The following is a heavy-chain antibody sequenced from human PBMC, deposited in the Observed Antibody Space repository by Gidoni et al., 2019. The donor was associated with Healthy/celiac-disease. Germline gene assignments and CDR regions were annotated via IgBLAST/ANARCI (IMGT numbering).Heavy chain of an antibody. CDR1: GFTFSSYA. CDR3: AKDMKGIQLWLVY. Sequence: EVQLLESGGGLVQPGGSLRLSCAASGFTFSSYAMSWVRQAPGKGLAWVSAISGSGGSTYYADSVKGRFTISRDNSKNTLYLQMNSLRAEDTAVYYCAKDMKGIQLWLVYWGQGTLVTVSS. J-gene: IGHJ4*02. V-gene: IGHV3-23*01. CDR2: ISGSGGST. D-gene: IGHD5-18*01.